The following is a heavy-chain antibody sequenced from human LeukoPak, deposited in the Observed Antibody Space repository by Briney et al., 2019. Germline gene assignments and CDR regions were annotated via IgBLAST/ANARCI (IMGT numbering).Heavy chain of an antibody. V-gene: IGHV1-46*01. CDR3: ARSRVQLHDAAYDY. CDR1: GYTFTSYY. Sequence: GASVKVSCKASGYTFTSYYLNWVRQAPGQGLEWMGIINPSDGSTSNAQKFLGRVTMTRDTSTSTVYMELSSLRFEDTAVFYCARSRVQLHDAAYDYWGQGTLVTVSS. J-gene: IGHJ4*02. CDR2: INPSDGST. D-gene: IGHD1-26*01.